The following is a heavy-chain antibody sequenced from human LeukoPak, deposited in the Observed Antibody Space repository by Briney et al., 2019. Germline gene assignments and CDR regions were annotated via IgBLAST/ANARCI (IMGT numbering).Heavy chain of an antibody. V-gene: IGHV1-2*02. D-gene: IGHD5-18*01. CDR1: GYTFTGHY. Sequence: ASVKVSCKGFGYTFTGHYTHWVRQAPGQGLEWMGWINPNSGGTNYAQKFQGRVTMTRDTSISTAYMELSRLRSDDTAVYYCAREGYSYGPSLDYWGQGTLVTVSS. J-gene: IGHJ4*02. CDR2: INPNSGGT. CDR3: AREGYSYGPSLDY.